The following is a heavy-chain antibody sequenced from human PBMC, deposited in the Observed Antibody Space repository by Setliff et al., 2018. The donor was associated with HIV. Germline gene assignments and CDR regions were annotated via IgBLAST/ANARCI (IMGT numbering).Heavy chain of an antibody. Sequence: SETLSLTCAVYGGSFSGYYWNWIRQPAGKGLEWIGHIHISGNTNYNPSLKSRVTISLDTSKNHFSLNLTSMTAADTAVCYCARGLWAPGLGEGAFDIWGQGTKVTVSS. J-gene: IGHJ3*02. CDR1: GGSFSGYY. D-gene: IGHD3-16*01. CDR3: ARGLWAPGLGEGAFDI. CDR2: IHISGNT. V-gene: IGHV4-59*10.